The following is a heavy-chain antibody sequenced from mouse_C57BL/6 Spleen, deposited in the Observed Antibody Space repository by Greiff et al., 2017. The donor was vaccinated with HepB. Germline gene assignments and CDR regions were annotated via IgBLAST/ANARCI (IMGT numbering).Heavy chain of an antibody. V-gene: IGHV1-82*01. Sequence: QVQLQQSGPELVKPGASVKISYKASGYAFSSSWMNWVKQRPGKGLEWIGRIYPGDGDTNYNGKFKGKATLTADKSSSTAYMQLSSLTSEDSAVYFCARSDWEAWFAYWGQGTLVTVSA. CDR3: ARSDWEAWFAY. CDR1: GYAFSSSW. J-gene: IGHJ3*01. D-gene: IGHD4-1*01. CDR2: IYPGDGDT.